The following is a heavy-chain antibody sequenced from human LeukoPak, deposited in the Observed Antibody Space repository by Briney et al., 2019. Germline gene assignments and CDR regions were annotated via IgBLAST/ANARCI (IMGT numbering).Heavy chain of an antibody. V-gene: IGHV3-66*01. CDR3: AREGFDSSGSGRRFDY. Sequence: GGSLRLSCAASGFTVSSNYMSWVRQAPGKGLEWVSVVYSGGSTNYADSVKGRFTISRDNSKNTLYLQMNSLRAEDTAVYYCAREGFDSSGSGRRFDYWGQGTLVTVSS. CDR2: VYSGGST. D-gene: IGHD3-22*01. J-gene: IGHJ4*02. CDR1: GFTVSSNY.